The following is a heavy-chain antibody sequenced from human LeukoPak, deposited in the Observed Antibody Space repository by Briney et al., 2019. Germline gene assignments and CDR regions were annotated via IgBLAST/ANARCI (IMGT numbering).Heavy chain of an antibody. CDR1: GGSFSSYY. V-gene: IGHV4-34*01. Sequence: SETLSLTCAVYGGSFSSYYWRWIRQHPGKGLEWIGEINHSGSTNYHPSLKSRVTISVDTSKNQFSLKLSSVTAADTAVYYCARSAIPAAGTAFDYWGQGTLVTVSS. CDR3: ARSAIPAAGTAFDY. CDR2: INHSGST. J-gene: IGHJ4*02. D-gene: IGHD6-13*01.